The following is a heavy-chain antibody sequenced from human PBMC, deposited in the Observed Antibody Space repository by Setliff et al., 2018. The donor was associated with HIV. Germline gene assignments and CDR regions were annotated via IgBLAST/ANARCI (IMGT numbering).Heavy chain of an antibody. CDR3: ARPHSGRGGGAYFDP. V-gene: IGHV4-39*01. J-gene: IGHJ5*02. CDR2: ILDGRVT. Sequence: SETLSLTCTVSGDSITSGHFYWGWIRQAPGKGLEWIGNILDGRVTFFNPSLRGRVTISVDASKNQVSLNLRSVTATDSAVYHCARPHSGRGGGAYFDPWGQGILVTVSS. D-gene: IGHD6-19*01. CDR1: GDSITSGHFY.